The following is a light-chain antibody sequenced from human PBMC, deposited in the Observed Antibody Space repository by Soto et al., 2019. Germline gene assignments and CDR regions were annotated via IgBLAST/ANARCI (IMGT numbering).Light chain of an antibody. J-gene: IGKJ1*01. CDR3: QQYNSYSWT. CDR1: QSISRK. Sequence: DIQMTQSPSSLSASVGDRVVITWRASQSISRKLAWYQQKPGKAPRLLMYDVSTLESGVPSRFRGSGSGTEFTLTINSLQPDDYATYYCQQYNSYSWTFGHGTKVDI. V-gene: IGKV1-5*01. CDR2: DVS.